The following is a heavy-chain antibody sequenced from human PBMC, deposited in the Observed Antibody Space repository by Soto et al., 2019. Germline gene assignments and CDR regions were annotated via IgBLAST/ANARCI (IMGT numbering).Heavy chain of an antibody. J-gene: IGHJ6*02. D-gene: IGHD2-2*02. V-gene: IGHV5-10-1*01. CDR3: ARQDIVVVPAAIRADYYYYYGMDV. CDR1: GYSFTSYW. CDR2: IDPSDSYT. Sequence: PGESLKISCKGSGYSFTSYWISWVRQMPGKGLEWMGRIDPSDSYTNYSPSFQGHVTISADKSISTAYLQWSSLKASDTAMYYCARQDIVVVPAAIRADYYYYYGMDVWGQGTTVTVS.